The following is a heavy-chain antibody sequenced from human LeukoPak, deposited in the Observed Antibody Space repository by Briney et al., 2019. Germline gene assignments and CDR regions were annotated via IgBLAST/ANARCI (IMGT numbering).Heavy chain of an antibody. Sequence: GASVKVSCKASGYTFTSYDINWVRQATGQGLEWMGWMNPNSGNTGYAQKFQGRVTMTRNTSISTAYMELSSLRSEDTAVYYCARGLGVRGVITRYYYYYYMDVWGKGTTVTISS. CDR3: ARGLGVRGVITRYYYYYYMDV. CDR2: MNPNSGNT. CDR1: GYTFTSYD. V-gene: IGHV1-8*01. D-gene: IGHD3-10*01. J-gene: IGHJ6*03.